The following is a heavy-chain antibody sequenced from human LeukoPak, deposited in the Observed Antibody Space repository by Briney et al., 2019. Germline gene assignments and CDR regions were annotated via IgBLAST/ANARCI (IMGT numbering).Heavy chain of an antibody. D-gene: IGHD5-18*01. CDR3: ARTTEGGYTYDYFYYYYMDV. CDR1: GGSISRYY. Sequence: SETLSLTCTVSGGSISRYYWSWIRQPPGKGLEWIGYKDYSGSTNYNPSLKSRVTISVDTSKNQFSLKLSSVTAADTAVYYCARTTEGGYTYDYFYYYYMDVWGKGTTVTISS. J-gene: IGHJ6*03. V-gene: IGHV4-59*01. CDR2: KDYSGST.